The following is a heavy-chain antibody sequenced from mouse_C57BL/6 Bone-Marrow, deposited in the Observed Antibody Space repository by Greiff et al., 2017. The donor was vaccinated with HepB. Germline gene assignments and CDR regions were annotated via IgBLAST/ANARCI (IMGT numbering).Heavy chain of an antibody. D-gene: IGHD1-1*01. CDR1: GYTFTSYW. CDR3: TRSDGSSGYDYFDY. V-gene: IGHV1-5*01. J-gene: IGHJ2*01. Sequence: VQLKQSGTVLARPGASVKMSCKTSGYTFTSYWMHWVKQRPGQGLEWIGAIYPGNSDTSYNQKFKGKAKLTAVTSASTAYMELSSLTNEDSAVYYCTRSDGSSGYDYFDYWGQGTTLTVSS. CDR2: IYPGNSDT.